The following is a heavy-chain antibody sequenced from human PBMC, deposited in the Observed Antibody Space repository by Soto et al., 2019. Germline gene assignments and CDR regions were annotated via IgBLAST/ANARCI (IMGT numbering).Heavy chain of an antibody. J-gene: IGHJ4*02. CDR1: GGSFTSNNW. Sequence: QVQLQESGPGLVKPSGTLSLTCAVSGGSFTSNNWWTWVRQPPGQGLEWFGEIYRTGSTNYNPSLKSRVTISLDTSENQFSLTVTSLTAADTAVYYCASRDPGTSVDYWGQGTLVTVSS. D-gene: IGHD1-7*01. CDR3: ASRDPGTSVDY. CDR2: IYRTGST. V-gene: IGHV4-4*02.